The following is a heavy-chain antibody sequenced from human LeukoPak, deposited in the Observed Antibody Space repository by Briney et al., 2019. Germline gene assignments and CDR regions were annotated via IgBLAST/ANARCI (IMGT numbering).Heavy chain of an antibody. Sequence: ASVKVSCKASGYTFTSYGISWVRQAPGQGLEWMGWINAYNGNTNYAQKLQGRVTMTTDTSTSTAYMELRSLRSDDTAVYYCARVSPGVGYCSSTGCYWFDPWGQGTLVTVSS. CDR1: GYTFTSYG. J-gene: IGHJ5*02. CDR2: INAYNGNT. D-gene: IGHD2-2*01. CDR3: ARVSPGVGYCSSTGCYWFDP. V-gene: IGHV1-18*04.